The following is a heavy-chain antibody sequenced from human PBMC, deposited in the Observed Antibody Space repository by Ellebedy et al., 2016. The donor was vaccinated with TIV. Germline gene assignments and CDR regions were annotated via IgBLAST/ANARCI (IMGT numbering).Heavy chain of an antibody. CDR2: IDNSGNT. Sequence: MPSETLSLTCTISGGSVNSDSYCWRWIRQTPGKGLEWIGDIDNSGNTNYNPSLKSRLTVSLDTPKKELSLKLSSVIATDTAVYFCARVLLYTWNGGSRRANHYYHAMDVWGQGTTVTVSS. J-gene: IGHJ6*02. CDR3: ARVLLYTWNGGSRRANHYYHAMDV. D-gene: IGHD1-1*01. V-gene: IGHV4-61*01. CDR1: GGSVNSDSYC.